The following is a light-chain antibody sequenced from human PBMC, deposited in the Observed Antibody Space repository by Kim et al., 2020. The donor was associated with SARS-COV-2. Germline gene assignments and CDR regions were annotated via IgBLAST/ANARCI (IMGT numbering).Light chain of an antibody. Sequence: ASVGDRVTFSCRASQRIGRWLAWYQQKPGKAPDLLIYDASTLKSGVPSRFSGSGSGTYFTLTITSLQPDDFATYYCQQFDSYPKTFGQGTKVDIK. CDR3: QQFDSYPKT. CDR1: QRIGRW. CDR2: DAS. V-gene: IGKV1-5*01. J-gene: IGKJ1*01.